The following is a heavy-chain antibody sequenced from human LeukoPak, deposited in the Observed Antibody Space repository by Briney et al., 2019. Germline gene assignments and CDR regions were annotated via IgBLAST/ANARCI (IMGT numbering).Heavy chain of an antibody. D-gene: IGHD5-18*01. CDR1: GFTFSSYG. J-gene: IGHJ5*02. Sequence: GGSLRLSCAASGFTFSSYGMHWVRQAPGKGLEWVAVIWYDGSNKNYADSVKGRFTISRDNSKNTLYLQMNSLRAEDTAVYYCAKEYSYGAHNWFDPWGQGTLVTVSS. V-gene: IGHV3-33*06. CDR3: AKEYSYGAHNWFDP. CDR2: IWYDGSNK.